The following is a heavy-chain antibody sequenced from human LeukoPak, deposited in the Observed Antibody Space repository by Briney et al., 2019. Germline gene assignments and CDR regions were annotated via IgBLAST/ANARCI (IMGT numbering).Heavy chain of an antibody. V-gene: IGHV1-69*13. CDR2: IIPIFGTA. CDR1: GGTFISYA. D-gene: IGHD2-2*01. J-gene: IGHJ4*02. CDR3: ARVELGGYCSSTSCYRTGDFDY. Sequence: GASVKVSCKASGGTFISYAISWVRQAPGQGLEWMGGIIPIFGTANYAQKFQGRVTITADESTSTAYMELSSLRSEDTAVYYCARVELGGYCSSTSCYRTGDFDYWGQGTLVTVSS.